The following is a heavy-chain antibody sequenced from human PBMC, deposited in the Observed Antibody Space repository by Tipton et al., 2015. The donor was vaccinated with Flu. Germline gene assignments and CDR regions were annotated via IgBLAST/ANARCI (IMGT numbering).Heavy chain of an antibody. CDR2: IYYSGST. Sequence: LRLSCTVSGGSISSGGYYWNWIRQHPGKGLEWIGYIYYSGSTSYNPSLKSRLTMSVDTSKNQFSLNLSSVTAADTAVYYCARDSSGYYHFDYWGQGTLVTVSS. J-gene: IGHJ4*02. CDR1: GGSISSGGYY. V-gene: IGHV4-31*03. CDR3: ARDSSGYYHFDY. D-gene: IGHD3-22*01.